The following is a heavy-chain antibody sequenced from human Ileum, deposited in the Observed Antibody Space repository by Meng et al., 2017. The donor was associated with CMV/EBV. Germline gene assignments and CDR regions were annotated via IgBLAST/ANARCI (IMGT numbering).Heavy chain of an antibody. CDR2: IIPIFGTA. J-gene: IGHJ6*02. V-gene: IGHV1-69*05. D-gene: IGHD6-19*01. CDR3: AHIAVAGLSYYYGMDV. Sequence: KVSCKASGGTFSSYAISWVRQAPGQGLEWMGGIIPIFGTANYAQKFQGRVTITTDESTSTAYMELSSLRSEDTAVYYCAHIAVAGLSYYYGMDVWGQGTTVTVSS. CDR1: GGTFSSYA.